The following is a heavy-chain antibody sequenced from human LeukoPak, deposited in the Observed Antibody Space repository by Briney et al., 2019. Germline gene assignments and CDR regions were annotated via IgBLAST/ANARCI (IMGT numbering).Heavy chain of an antibody. J-gene: IGHJ4*02. V-gene: IGHV3-30*02. CDR3: AKARVRVWFGELIDY. Sequence: GGSLRLSCAASGFTVSSNYMTWVRQAPGKGLEWVAFIRYDGSNKYYADSVKGRFTISRDNSKNTLYLQMNSLRAEDTAVYYCAKARVRVWFGELIDYWGQGTLVTVSP. CDR1: GFTVSSNY. CDR2: IRYDGSNK. D-gene: IGHD3-10*01.